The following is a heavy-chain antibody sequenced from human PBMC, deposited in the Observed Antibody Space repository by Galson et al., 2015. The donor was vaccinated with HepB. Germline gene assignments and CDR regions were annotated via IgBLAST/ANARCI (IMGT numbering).Heavy chain of an antibody. V-gene: IGHV3-23*01. Sequence: SLRLSCAASGFTFDSYAMSWVRQAPGAGPEWVATISGSGATTYYADFVTGRFTISRDNSKSTLYLQMHGLRAEDTAIYFCAKVPANWVVSEFFDSWGQGTLVTVSS. CDR1: GFTFDSYA. CDR3: AKVPANWVVSEFFDS. D-gene: IGHD7-27*01. J-gene: IGHJ4*02. CDR2: ISGSGATT.